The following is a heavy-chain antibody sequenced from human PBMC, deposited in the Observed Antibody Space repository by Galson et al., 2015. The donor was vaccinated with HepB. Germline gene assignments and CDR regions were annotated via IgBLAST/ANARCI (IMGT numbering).Heavy chain of an antibody. CDR1: GFTFSSYW. CDR2: INSDGSST. J-gene: IGHJ6*02. Sequence: SLRLSCAASGFTFSSYWMHWVRQAPGKGLVWVSRINSDGSSTSYADSVKGRFTISRDNAKNTLYLQMNSLRAEDTAVYYCARDIADGDYDYYYYGMDVWGQGTTVTVSS. CDR3: ARDIADGDYDYYYYGMDV. D-gene: IGHD4-17*01. V-gene: IGHV3-74*01.